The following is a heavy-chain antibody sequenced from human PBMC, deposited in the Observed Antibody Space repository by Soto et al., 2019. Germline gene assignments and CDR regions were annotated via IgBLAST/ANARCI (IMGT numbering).Heavy chain of an antibody. CDR2: IKQDGSEK. D-gene: IGHD2-2*01. CDR3: ARAGRGCSSTSCHDAFDI. V-gene: IGHV3-7*03. J-gene: IGHJ3*02. CDR1: GFTFSTYW. Sequence: LRLSCAASGFTFSTYWMSWVRQAPGKGLEWVANIKQDGSEKYYVDSVKGRFTISRDNAKNSLYLQMNSLRAEDTAVYYCARAGRGCSSTSCHDAFDIWGQGTMVTVSS.